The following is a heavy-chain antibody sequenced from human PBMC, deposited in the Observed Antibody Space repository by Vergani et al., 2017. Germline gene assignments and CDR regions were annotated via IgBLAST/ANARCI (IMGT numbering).Heavy chain of an antibody. Sequence: QVQLVQSGAEVKKPGASVKVSCKASGYTFTSYGISWVRQAPGQGLEWMGWISAYNGNTNYAQKLQGRVTMTTDTSTSTAYMELRSLRSDDTAVYYCASSLYYDSSGYYYNYGNFDYWGQGTLVTVSS. D-gene: IGHD3-22*01. J-gene: IGHJ4*02. CDR3: ASSLYYDSSGYYYNYGNFDY. V-gene: IGHV1-18*01. CDR1: GYTFTSYG. CDR2: ISAYNGNT.